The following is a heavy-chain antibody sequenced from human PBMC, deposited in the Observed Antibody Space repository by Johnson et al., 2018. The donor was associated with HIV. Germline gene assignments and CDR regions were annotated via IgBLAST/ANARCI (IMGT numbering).Heavy chain of an antibody. CDR1: GFTFSSYA. D-gene: IGHD1-26*01. CDR2: ISGSGGST. CDR3: AKGATRYKTSGSN. V-gene: IGHV3-23*04. Sequence: VQLVESGGGLVQPGWSLRLSCAASGFTFSSYAMSWVRQAPGKGLEWVSAISGSGGSTYYADSVKGRFTISRDNSKNTLYLQMNTLRAEDTALYYCAKGATRYKTSGSNWGQGTMVTVSS. J-gene: IGHJ3*01.